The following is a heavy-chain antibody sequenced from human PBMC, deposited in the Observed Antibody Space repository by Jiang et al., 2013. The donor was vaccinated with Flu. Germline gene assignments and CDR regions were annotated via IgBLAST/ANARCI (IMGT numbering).Heavy chain of an antibody. J-gene: IGHJ4*02. Sequence: GPGLVKPSETLSLTCTVSGGSISSYYWSWIRQPPGKGLEWIGYIYYSGSTNYNPSLKSRVTISVDTSKNQFSLKLSSVTAADTAVYYCARLKGPDGYNYGWGLYYFDYWGQGTLVTVSS. V-gene: IGHV4-59*08. CDR3: ARLKGPDGYNYGWGLYYFDY. CDR1: GGSISSYY. D-gene: IGHD5-24*01. CDR2: IYYSGST.